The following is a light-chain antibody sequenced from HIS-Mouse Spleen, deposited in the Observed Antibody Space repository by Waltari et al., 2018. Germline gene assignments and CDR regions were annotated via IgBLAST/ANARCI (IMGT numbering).Light chain of an antibody. Sequence: SYVLTQPPSVSVAPGQTARITCGGNNIGRKRVHWYQQKPGQAPVLVVYDDSDRPSGTPERFSGSNSGNTATLTISRVEAGDEADYYCQVWDSSSDHYVFGTGTKVTVL. V-gene: IGLV3-21*02. CDR2: DDS. CDR3: QVWDSSSDHYV. J-gene: IGLJ1*01. CDR1: NIGRKR.